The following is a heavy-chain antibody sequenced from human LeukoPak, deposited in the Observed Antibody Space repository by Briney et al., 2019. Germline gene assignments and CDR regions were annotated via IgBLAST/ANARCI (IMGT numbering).Heavy chain of an antibody. D-gene: IGHD3-3*01. Sequence: GASVKVSCKXSGYTLTEISMHWVRQAPRKGLEWMGRFDPEDGETIYAQKFQGRVTMTEDTSTDTAYMELSSLRSEDTAVYYCATAIPDYDFWSGCVWGQGTLVTVSS. J-gene: IGHJ4*02. V-gene: IGHV1-24*01. CDR1: GYTLTEIS. CDR3: ATAIPDYDFWSGCV. CDR2: FDPEDGET.